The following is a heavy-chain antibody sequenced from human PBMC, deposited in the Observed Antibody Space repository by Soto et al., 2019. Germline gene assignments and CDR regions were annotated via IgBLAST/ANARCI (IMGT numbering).Heavy chain of an antibody. CDR2: INWNGGIT. V-gene: IGHV3-9*01. J-gene: IGHJ5*02. D-gene: IGHD2-15*01. Sequence: LRLSCEGFGFNFEDYAMHWIRQAPGKGLEWVSGINWNGGITGYADSVKGRFTVSRDNANNSLHLEMSSLKTEDTALYYCARGRGALTVVSNWFDPWGQGTLVTVSS. CDR1: GFNFEDYA. CDR3: ARGRGALTVVSNWFDP.